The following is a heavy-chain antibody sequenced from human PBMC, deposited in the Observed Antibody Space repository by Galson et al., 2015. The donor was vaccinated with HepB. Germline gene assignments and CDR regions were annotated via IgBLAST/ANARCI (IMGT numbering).Heavy chain of an antibody. D-gene: IGHD4-17*01. J-gene: IGHJ4*02. V-gene: IGHV3-64*01. CDR1: GFTFRSYA. Sequence: LRLSCAASGFTFRSYAMHWVRQAPGKGLEYVSAISSNGGSTYYANSVKGRFTISRDNSKNTLYLQMGSLRAEDMAVYYCARADGVYGDYVRAHFDYWGQGTLVTVSS. CDR3: ARADGVYGDYVRAHFDY. CDR2: ISSNGGST.